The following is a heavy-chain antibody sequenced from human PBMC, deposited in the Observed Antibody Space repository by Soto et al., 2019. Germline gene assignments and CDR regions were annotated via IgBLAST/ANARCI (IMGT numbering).Heavy chain of an antibody. CDR2: ISGSADST. Sequence: EVQLLESGGGLVQPGGSLRVSCAASGFAINIYAMSWVRQAPGKGLEWVSVISGSADSTNYADSVKGRFTISRDNSKNTVYLQMNSLRVEDTAVYYCAKDRNHYGSGSYFDYWGQGTLVTVSS. CDR3: AKDRNHYGSGSYFDY. CDR1: GFAINIYA. J-gene: IGHJ4*02. V-gene: IGHV3-23*01. D-gene: IGHD3-10*01.